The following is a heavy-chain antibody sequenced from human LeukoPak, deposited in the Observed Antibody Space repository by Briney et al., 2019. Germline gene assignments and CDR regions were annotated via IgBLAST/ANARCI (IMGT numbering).Heavy chain of an antibody. CDR1: GLICSSCA. V-gene: IGHV3-30*15. J-gene: IGHJ5*02. D-gene: IGHD3-9*01. CDR2: ILLTGGKT. Sequence: GSSQSLSCTASGLICSSCAVLGVRNSTGKWLECLALILLTGGKTVSVESVKGRFTISRDNSTSTAYLQMSRLRPEDTAAYYCAKDLYPFHILTRPIYPWGQGTLVTVSS. CDR3: AKDLYPFHILTRPIYP.